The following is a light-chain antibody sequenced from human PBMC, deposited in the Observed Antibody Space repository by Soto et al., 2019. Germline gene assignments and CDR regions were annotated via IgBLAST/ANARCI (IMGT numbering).Light chain of an antibody. Sequence: EIVLTQSPGTLSLSPGERATLSCRASQSVSSNYLAWYQQKPGQAPRPLIYGASSRATGIPDRFSGSGAETDFTLTISRLESEDFAVYYCQQYGSSPWTFGHGTKVEIK. CDR1: QSVSSNY. J-gene: IGKJ1*01. CDR3: QQYGSSPWT. CDR2: GAS. V-gene: IGKV3-20*01.